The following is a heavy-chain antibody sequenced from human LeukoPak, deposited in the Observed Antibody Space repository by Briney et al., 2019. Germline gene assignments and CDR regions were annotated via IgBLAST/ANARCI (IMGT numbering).Heavy chain of an antibody. V-gene: IGHV4-59*11. Sequence: AETLSLTCTVSGASISSHYWSWIRQSPGKGLEWIGYFSYSGSTDYNPSLKSRVTLSVDTSKNQISLRLSSVTAADTAVYYCTRDGGVAVTPLDFDFWGQGTLVTVSA. J-gene: IGHJ4*02. CDR1: GASISSHY. CDR2: FSYSGST. CDR3: TRDGGVAVTPLDFDF. D-gene: IGHD6-19*01.